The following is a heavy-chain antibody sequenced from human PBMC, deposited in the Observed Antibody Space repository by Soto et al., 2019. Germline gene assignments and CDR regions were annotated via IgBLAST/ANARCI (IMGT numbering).Heavy chain of an antibody. CDR3: ARDQFLEAFDI. J-gene: IGHJ3*02. D-gene: IGHD2-21*01. CDR1: GFILSSYS. CDR2: ISNDGSNK. V-gene: IGHV3-30-3*01. Sequence: QVQLVESGGGVVQPGRSLRLSCAASGFILSSYSMHWVRQAPGKGLEWVAMISNDGSNKDYVDSVKGRFTISRDNSNNTLSLQMNSLRAEDTAVYYCARDQFLEAFDIWGQGTMVTVSS.